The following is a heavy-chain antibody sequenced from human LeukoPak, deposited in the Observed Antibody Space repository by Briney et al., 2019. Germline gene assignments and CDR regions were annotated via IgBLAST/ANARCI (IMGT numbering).Heavy chain of an antibody. CDR2: ITHGGST. J-gene: IGHJ6*03. CDR3: ARGPNSSGWYITTYYYYYMDV. D-gene: IGHD6-19*01. Sequence: SETLSLTCAVYGGSFTGYYWTWIRQPPGKGLEWIGEITHGGSTNYNPSLKSRVTISVDTSKNQFSLKLSSVTAADPAVYYCARGPNSSGWYITTYYYYYMDVWGKGTTVTVSS. V-gene: IGHV4-34*01. CDR1: GGSFTGYY.